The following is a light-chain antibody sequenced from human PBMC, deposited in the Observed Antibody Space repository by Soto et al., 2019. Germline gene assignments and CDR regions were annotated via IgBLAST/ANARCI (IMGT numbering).Light chain of an antibody. CDR2: DTS. Sequence: ENVLTQSPGTLSVSPGERATLSCRASQSISNLAWYQQKPGQAPRLVIYDTSSRATGIPDRFSGSGSGTDFTLTISRLEPDDVAVYYCLQYGSWYTFGQGTKLESK. CDR3: LQYGSWYT. J-gene: IGKJ2*01. V-gene: IGKV3-20*01. CDR1: QSISN.